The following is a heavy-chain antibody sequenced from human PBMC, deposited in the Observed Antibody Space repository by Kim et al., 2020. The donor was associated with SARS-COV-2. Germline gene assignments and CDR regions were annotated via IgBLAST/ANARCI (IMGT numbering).Heavy chain of an antibody. J-gene: IGHJ4*02. D-gene: IGHD3-22*01. V-gene: IGHV3-53*04. CDR2: IYSGGST. CDR3: ARGGPYFYDTGGAYYFDY. CDR1: GFTVSSNY. Sequence: GGSLRLSCAASGFTVSSNYMSWVRQAPGKGLEWVSVIYSGGSTYYADSVKGRFTISRHSSKNTLYLQMNSLRAEDTAVYYCARGGPYFYDTGGAYYFDYWGQGTLVTVSS.